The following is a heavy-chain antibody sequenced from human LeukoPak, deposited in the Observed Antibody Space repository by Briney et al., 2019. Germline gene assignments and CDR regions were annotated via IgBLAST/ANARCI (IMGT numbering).Heavy chain of an antibody. CDR3: ARSLYYYGSDSFDI. J-gene: IGHJ3*02. CDR2: IYTSGST. CDR1: CGSISSGSYY. Sequence: PSETLSFTCTVSCGSISSGSYYWSWIRQAAGKGLEWFGRIYTSGSTKYNPSLKSRVTISVDTSKNQFSLKLSSVTAADTAVYYCARSLYYYGSDSFDIWGQGTMVTVSS. V-gene: IGHV4-61*02. D-gene: IGHD3-10*01.